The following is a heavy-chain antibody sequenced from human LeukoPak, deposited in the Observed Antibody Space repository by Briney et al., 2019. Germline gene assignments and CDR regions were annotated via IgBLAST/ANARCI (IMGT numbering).Heavy chain of an antibody. D-gene: IGHD2-15*01. CDR1: GFTFSSYN. Sequence: PGGSLRLSCAASGFTFSSYNMKWVRQAPGRGRDWVSRISTSSSIIYYADAVKDRFTISRDNSKNSLYLQMNSLRAADTAVYYCARDSGRAASCDYWGQGTLVTVSS. V-gene: IGHV3-48*04. CDR3: ARDSGRAASCDY. J-gene: IGHJ4*02. CDR2: ISTSSSII.